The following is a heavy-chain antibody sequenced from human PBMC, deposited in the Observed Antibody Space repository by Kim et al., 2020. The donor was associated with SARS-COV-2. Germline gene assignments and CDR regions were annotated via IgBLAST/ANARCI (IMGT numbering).Heavy chain of an antibody. CDR2: ISYDGSNK. D-gene: IGHD3-10*01. Sequence: GGSLRLSCAASGFTFSSYGMHLVRQAPGKGLEWVAVISYDGSNKYYADSVKGRFTISRDNSKNTLYLQMNSLRAEDTAVYYCAKRRQSWVHFDYCGTGTL. V-gene: IGHV3-30*18. CDR1: GFTFSSYG. CDR3: AKRRQSWVHFDY. J-gene: IGHJ4*02.